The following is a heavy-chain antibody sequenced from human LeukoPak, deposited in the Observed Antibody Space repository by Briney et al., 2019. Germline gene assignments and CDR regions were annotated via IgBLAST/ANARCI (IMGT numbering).Heavy chain of an antibody. D-gene: IGHD4-23*01. CDR1: GFTFTNSA. Sequence: SVTVSFKASGFTFTNSAVQWVRQARGQRSEWIGWIVVGSGNTNYAQKFQERVTITRDMSTSTVYMELSSLRSEDTAVYYCAAEGRPTVVTFRKGAVDLWGQGTMVTVSS. V-gene: IGHV1-58*01. CDR3: AAEGRPTVVTFRKGAVDL. J-gene: IGHJ3*01. CDR2: IVVGSGNT.